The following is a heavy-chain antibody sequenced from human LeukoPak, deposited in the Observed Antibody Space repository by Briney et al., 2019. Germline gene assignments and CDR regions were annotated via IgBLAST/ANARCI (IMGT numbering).Heavy chain of an antibody. CDR1: GFTFSSYA. V-gene: IGHV3-30-3*01. Sequence: PGGSLRLSCAASGFTFSSYAMHWVRQAPGKGLEWVAVISYDGSNKYYADSVKGRFTISRDNSKNTLYLQMNSLRAEDTAVYYCARDRGLWFGEYSYFDYWGQGTLVTVSS. D-gene: IGHD3-10*01. CDR3: ARDRGLWFGEYSYFDY. J-gene: IGHJ4*02. CDR2: ISYDGSNK.